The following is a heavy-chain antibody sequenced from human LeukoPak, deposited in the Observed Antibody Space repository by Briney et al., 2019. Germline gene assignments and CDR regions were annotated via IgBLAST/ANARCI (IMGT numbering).Heavy chain of an antibody. CDR2: IRSKANSYAT. V-gene: IGHV3-73*01. D-gene: IGHD3-10*01. CDR3: TTVGTPDAFDI. J-gene: IGHJ3*02. Sequence: PGGSLRLSCAASGFTFSGSAMHWVRQASGKGLEWVGRIRSKANSYATAYAASVKGRFTISRDDSKNTLYLQMNSLKNEDTAVYYCTTVGTPDAFDIWGQGTMVTVSS. CDR1: GFTFSGSA.